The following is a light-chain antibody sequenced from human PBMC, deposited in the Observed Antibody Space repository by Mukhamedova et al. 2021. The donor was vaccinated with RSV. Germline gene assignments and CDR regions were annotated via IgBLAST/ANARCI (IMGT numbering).Light chain of an antibody. CDR3: QLSHT. CDR2: AAS. J-gene: IGKJ2*01. V-gene: IGKV1-27*01. CDR1: QGISNY. Sequence: TWGASQGISNYLAWYQQKPGKVPKLLIYAASTLQSGVPSRFSGSGSGTDFTLTISSLQPDDFATYYCQLSHTFGQGTKLEI.